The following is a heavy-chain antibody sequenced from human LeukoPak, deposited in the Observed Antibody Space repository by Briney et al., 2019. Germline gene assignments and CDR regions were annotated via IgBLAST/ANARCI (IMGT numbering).Heavy chain of an antibody. D-gene: IGHD2-2*01. V-gene: IGHV4-34*01. J-gene: IGHJ5*02. Sequence: TETLSLTCAVYGGSFSGYYWSWIRQPPGKGLEWIGEINHSGSTNYNPSLKNRVSISVETSKNKFSIKLSSVTAADTAVYYCAREARYCSSTSCYQYQRIIWFDPWGQGTLVTVSS. CDR1: GGSFSGYY. CDR3: AREARYCSSTSCYQYQRIIWFDP. CDR2: INHSGST.